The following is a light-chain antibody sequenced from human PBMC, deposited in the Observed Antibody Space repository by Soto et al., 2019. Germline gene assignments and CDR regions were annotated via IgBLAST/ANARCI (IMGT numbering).Light chain of an antibody. CDR3: SSYRRGDIYV. CDR1: SSDVGGYKY. J-gene: IGLJ1*01. CDR2: EVS. V-gene: IGLV2-14*01. Sequence: QSVLTQPASVSGSPGQSITISCTGTSSDVGGYKYVSWYQQHPGKAPKLLIYEVSNRPSGISNRFSASKSDNTASLTISGLRAEDEADYYCSSYRRGDIYVLGIGTKVTVX.